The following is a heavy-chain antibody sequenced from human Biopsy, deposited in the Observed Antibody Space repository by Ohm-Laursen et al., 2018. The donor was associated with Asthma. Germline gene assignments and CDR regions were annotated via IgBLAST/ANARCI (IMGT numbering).Heavy chain of an antibody. J-gene: IGHJ6*02. CDR1: GFTFNSYG. V-gene: IGHV3-30*03. CDR2: ISYDGRNK. Sequence: RSLRLSCTASGFTFNSYGMHWVRQAPGKGLEWVAVISYDGRNKYYGDSVKGRFTISRDNSKNTVYLQMISPRVEDTSVYYCARGAYYDFWSGYSRPIPGYYGMDVWGHGTTVTVSS. CDR3: ARGAYYDFWSGYSRPIPGYYGMDV. D-gene: IGHD3-3*01.